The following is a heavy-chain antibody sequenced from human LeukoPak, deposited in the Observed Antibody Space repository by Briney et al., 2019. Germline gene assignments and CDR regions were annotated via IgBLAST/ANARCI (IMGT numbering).Heavy chain of an antibody. Sequence: GGSLRLSCAPSGFTFSRYWMTWVRQAPGKGLEWVATIKEDGSGKYYVDSVRGRFTISRDNARSSLYLQMNSLRAEDTAVYYCAATYYYDSSGYWDYYYGMDVWGQGTTVTVSS. CDR2: IKEDGSGK. CDR1: GFTFSRYW. D-gene: IGHD3-22*01. J-gene: IGHJ6*02. V-gene: IGHV3-7*02. CDR3: AATYYYDSSGYWDYYYGMDV.